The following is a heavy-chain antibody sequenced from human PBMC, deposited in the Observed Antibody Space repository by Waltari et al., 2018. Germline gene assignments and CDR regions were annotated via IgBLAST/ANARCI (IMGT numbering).Heavy chain of an antibody. D-gene: IGHD3-16*01. J-gene: IGHJ3*02. V-gene: IGHV3-21*01. CDR1: GFTFSSYS. CDR3: ARAATSAAYDAFDI. CDR2: IRSSRSYI. Sequence: EVQLVESGGGLVKPGGSLRLSCAASGFTFSSYSMNWVRQAPGKGLEWFSSIRSSRSYIYYADSVKGRSTIARDNAKNSLYLQMNSLRAEDTAVYYCARAATSAAYDAFDIWGQGTMVTVSS.